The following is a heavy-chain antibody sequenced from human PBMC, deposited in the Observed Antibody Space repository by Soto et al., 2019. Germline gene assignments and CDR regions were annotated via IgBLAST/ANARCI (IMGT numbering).Heavy chain of an antibody. CDR3: ARDRLRYNWNDFPYYYGMDV. J-gene: IGHJ6*02. Sequence: ASVKVSCKASGYTFTSYAMHWVRQAPGQRLEWMGWINAGNGNTKYSQKFQGRVTITRDTSASTAYMELSSLRSEDTAVYYCARDRLRYNWNDFPYYYGMDVWGQGTTVTVSS. V-gene: IGHV1-3*01. D-gene: IGHD1-1*01. CDR2: INAGNGNT. CDR1: GYTFTSYA.